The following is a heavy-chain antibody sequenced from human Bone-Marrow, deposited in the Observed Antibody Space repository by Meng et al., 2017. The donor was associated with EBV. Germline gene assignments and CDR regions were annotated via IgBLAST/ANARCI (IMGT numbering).Heavy chain of an antibody. J-gene: IGHJ4*02. CDR1: GFTFRSSA. CDR2: MSYDGSCK. CDR3: ATATDGGNIDY. D-gene: IGHD4-23*01. Sequence: QVQLVESGGGVVQPWRSLRLSCAASGFTFRSSAMHWVRQAPGKGLEWVAVMSYDGSCKFYAFSVKGRFTISRDNSKDTLYLQMNSLRPEDTAVYYCATATDGGNIDYWGQGTLVTVSS. V-gene: IGHV3-30-3*01.